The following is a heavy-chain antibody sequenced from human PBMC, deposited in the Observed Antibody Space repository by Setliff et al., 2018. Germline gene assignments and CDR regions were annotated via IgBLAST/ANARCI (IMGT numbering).Heavy chain of an antibody. CDR1: GGSISPYF. CDR2: IYHNGNT. D-gene: IGHD2-21*01. V-gene: IGHV4-59*12. J-gene: IGHJ6*02. CDR3: AKEYVVNSFVSNSHQHYGLDV. Sequence: SETLSLTCTVSGGSISPYFWSWIRQPPGKGLEWIGYIYHNGNTNFNPSLKSRVSISADTSKNLFSLRLKSVTAADTAVYYCAKEYVVNSFVSNSHQHYGLDVWGQGTTVTVS.